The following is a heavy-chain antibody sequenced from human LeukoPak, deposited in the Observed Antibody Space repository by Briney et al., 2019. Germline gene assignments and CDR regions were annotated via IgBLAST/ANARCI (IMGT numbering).Heavy chain of an antibody. Sequence: GSLRLSCAASGFTFSDNYMTWVRQAPGKGLEWLSYISGNGGVIQYADSVKGRFTISRDNAKNLLYLQMDSLRAEDTAVYYCAKAKIAARQPYYYYYMDVWGKGTTVTVSS. CDR1: GFTFSDNY. D-gene: IGHD6-6*01. CDR2: ISGNGGVI. CDR3: AKAKIAARQPYYYYYMDV. J-gene: IGHJ6*03. V-gene: IGHV3-11*01.